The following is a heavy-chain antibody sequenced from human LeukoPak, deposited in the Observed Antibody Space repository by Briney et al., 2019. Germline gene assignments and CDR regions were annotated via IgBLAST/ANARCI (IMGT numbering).Heavy chain of an antibody. CDR3: ARGDDSSGYKTH. CDR1: GGSISSGSYY. D-gene: IGHD3-22*01. Sequence: PSETLSLTCTVSGGSISSGSYYWSWIRQPAGKGLEWIGRIYTSGSTNYNPSLKSRVTISVDTPKNQFSLKLSSVTAADTAVYYCARGDDSSGYKTHWGQGTLVTVSS. J-gene: IGHJ4*02. V-gene: IGHV4-61*02. CDR2: IYTSGST.